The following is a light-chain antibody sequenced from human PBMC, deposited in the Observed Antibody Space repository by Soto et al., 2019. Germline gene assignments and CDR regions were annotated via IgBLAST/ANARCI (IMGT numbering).Light chain of an antibody. V-gene: IGKV1-39*01. Sequence: DIQMTQSPSTLSASLGDRVTITCRASQSISSWLAWYQQKPGKAPKLLIYDATTLQSGVPSRFSGSGSGTDFTLTISSLQPEDFATYYCQQSFVTPRTFGQGTKMDIK. CDR1: QSISSW. CDR3: QQSFVTPRT. J-gene: IGKJ1*01. CDR2: DAT.